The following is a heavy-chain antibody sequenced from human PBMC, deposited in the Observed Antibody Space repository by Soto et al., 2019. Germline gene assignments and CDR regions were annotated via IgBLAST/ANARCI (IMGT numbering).Heavy chain of an antibody. CDR3: TAGIGSTSEF. J-gene: IGHJ4*02. D-gene: IGHD2-21*01. CDR2: MRKDGSEK. V-gene: IGHV3-7*05. Sequence: EVQLVESGGGLVQPGGSLRLSCAASGLTFADYWMSWVRQTPGKGLEWVANMRKDGSEKNYVDSVKGRFTISRDNARNSLYLQMNSLRVEDTAVYFCTAGIGSTSEFWGPGTLVTVSS. CDR1: GLTFADYW.